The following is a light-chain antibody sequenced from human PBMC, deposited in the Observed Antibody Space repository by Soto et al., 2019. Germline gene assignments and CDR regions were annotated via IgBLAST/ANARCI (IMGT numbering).Light chain of an antibody. CDR2: KAS. J-gene: IGKJ4*01. CDR3: LQYNTYPLT. V-gene: IGKV1-5*03. CDR1: QSISTW. Sequence: DIQMTQSPSTLSASVGDRVTITCRASQSISTWLAWYQQKAGKAPKLLIYKASSLEGGVPSRFSGSGSGTEFNLTISSLQPDDFATYYCLQYNTYPLTFGGGTTVDIK.